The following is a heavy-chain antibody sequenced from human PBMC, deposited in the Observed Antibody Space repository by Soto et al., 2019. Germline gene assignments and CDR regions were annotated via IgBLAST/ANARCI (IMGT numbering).Heavy chain of an antibody. Sequence: GGSLRLSCAASGFTFSSYAMSWVRQAPGKGLEWVSAISGSGGSTYYADSVKGRFTISRDNSKNTLYLQMNSLRAEDTAVYYSAKDTSIFLAEYFQHWGQGTPAPVYS. CDR1: GFTFSSYA. CDR3: AKDTSIFLAEYFQH. D-gene: IGHD3-9*01. J-gene: IGHJ1*01. V-gene: IGHV3-23*01. CDR2: ISGSGGST.